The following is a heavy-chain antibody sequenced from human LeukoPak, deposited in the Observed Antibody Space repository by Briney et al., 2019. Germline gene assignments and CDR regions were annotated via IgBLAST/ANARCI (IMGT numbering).Heavy chain of an antibody. J-gene: IGHJ4*02. D-gene: IGHD3-9*01. V-gene: IGHV3-23*01. CDR1: GFTFSSYA. Sequence: GGSLRLSCAASGFTFSSYAMSWVRQAPGKGLEWVSAISGSGGSTYYADSVKGRFTISRDNSKNTLYLQMNSLRAEDTAVYYCAKAADVIRYFDWLFNYFDYWGQGTLVTVSS. CDR3: AKAADVIRYFDWLFNYFDY. CDR2: ISGSGGST.